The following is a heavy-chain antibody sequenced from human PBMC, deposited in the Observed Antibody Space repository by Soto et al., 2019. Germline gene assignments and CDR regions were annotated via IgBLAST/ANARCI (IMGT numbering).Heavy chain of an antibody. J-gene: IGHJ4*02. V-gene: IGHV3-7*01. CDR1: GFTFSSYW. Sequence: PVGSLRLSCAASGFTFSSYWMSWVRQAPGKGLEWVANIKQDGSEKYYADSVKGRFTISRDNAKNSLYLQMNSLRAEDTAVYYCARGRYSYGNYHVFDYWGQGTLVTVSS. D-gene: IGHD5-18*01. CDR2: IKQDGSEK. CDR3: ARGRYSYGNYHVFDY.